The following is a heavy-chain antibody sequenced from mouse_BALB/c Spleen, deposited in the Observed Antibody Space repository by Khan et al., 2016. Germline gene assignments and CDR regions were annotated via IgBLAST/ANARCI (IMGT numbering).Heavy chain of an antibody. Sequence: QVQLKQSGADLAKPGASLKLSCKASGYTFTSYWMHWLKQRPGQGQEWIGYINPSTGYTEYNQKFKDKATLTADKSASTAYMQLSSLTSDDSAVYYCARYDYDYYCDIDYCGQG. D-gene: IGHD2-4*01. CDR3: ARYDYDYYCDIDY. CDR1: GYTFTSYW. V-gene: IGHV1-7*01. CDR2: INPSTGYT. J-gene: IGHJ4*01.